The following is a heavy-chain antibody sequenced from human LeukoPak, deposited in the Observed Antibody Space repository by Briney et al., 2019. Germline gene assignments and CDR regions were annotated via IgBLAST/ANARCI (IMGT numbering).Heavy chain of an antibody. CDR3: ARVEWFGPMDV. V-gene: IGHV4-38-2*02. D-gene: IGHD3-10*01. CDR2: IYHSGST. J-gene: IGHJ6*03. CDR1: GYSISSGYY. Sequence: SETLSLTCTVSGYSISSGYYWGWIRQPPGKGLEWIGSIYHSGSTYYNPSLKSRVTISVDTSKNQFSLKLSSVTAAGTAVYYCARVEWFGPMDVWGKGTTVTVSS.